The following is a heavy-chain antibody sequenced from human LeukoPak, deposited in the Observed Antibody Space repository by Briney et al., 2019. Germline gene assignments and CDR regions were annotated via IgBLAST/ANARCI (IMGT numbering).Heavy chain of an antibody. D-gene: IGHD1-7*01. CDR2: IYHSGST. CDR3: ARGQLELRAFDI. J-gene: IGHJ3*02. V-gene: IGHV4-30-2*01. CDR1: GGSISSGGYY. Sequence: TLSLTCTVSGGSISSGGYYWSWIRQPPGKGLEWIGYIYHSGSTYYNPSLKSRVTISVDRSKNQFSLKLSSVTAADTAVYYCARGQLELRAFDIWGQGTMVTVSS.